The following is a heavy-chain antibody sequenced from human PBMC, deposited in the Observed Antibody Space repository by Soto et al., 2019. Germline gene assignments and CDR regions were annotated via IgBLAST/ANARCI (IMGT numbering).Heavy chain of an antibody. Sequence: GASVKVSCKASGGTFSSYAISWVRQAPGQGLEWMGGIIPIFGTANYAQKFQGRVTITADESTSTAYMELSSLRSEDTAVYYCASGMVRGVVDYWGQGTLVTVSS. CDR1: GGTFSSYA. CDR3: ASGMVRGVVDY. V-gene: IGHV1-69*13. J-gene: IGHJ4*02. D-gene: IGHD3-10*01. CDR2: IIPIFGTA.